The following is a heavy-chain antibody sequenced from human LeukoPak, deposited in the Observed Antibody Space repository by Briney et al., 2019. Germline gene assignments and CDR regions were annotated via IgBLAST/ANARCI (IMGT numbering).Heavy chain of an antibody. Sequence: PSETLSLTSTVSGGSISSSSYYWGWIRHPPGKGLEWFRSIYYSGSTYYNPSLKSRVTISVDTSKNQFSLTLSSVTAADTAVYYCARADLPVWWLGGFDYWGQGTLVTVSS. CDR3: ARADLPVWWLGGFDY. J-gene: IGHJ4*02. V-gene: IGHV4-39*01. CDR2: IYYSGST. D-gene: IGHD5-12*01. CDR1: GGSISSSSYY.